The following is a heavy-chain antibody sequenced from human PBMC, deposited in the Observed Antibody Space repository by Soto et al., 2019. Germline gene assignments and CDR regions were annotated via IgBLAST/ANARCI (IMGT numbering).Heavy chain of an antibody. J-gene: IGHJ4*02. CDR1: GYNFNQYY. V-gene: IGHV1-46*02. D-gene: IGHD4-17*01. CDR2: INLRGGTT. CDR3: ARGPDDSDVPRWDH. Sequence: QVQLVQSGPEMRKPGASVRLSCATSGYNFNQYYIDWVRQAPGQGLEWMGIINLRGGTTEYAHKFRGRVTVTGDTSTRTAYMELSSLRSEDTAVYFCARGPDDSDVPRWDHWGQGTLITVSS.